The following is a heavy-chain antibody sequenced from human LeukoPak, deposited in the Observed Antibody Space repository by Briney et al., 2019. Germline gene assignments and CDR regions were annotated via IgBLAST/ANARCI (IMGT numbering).Heavy chain of an antibody. CDR2: IRSSGANI. J-gene: IGHJ4*02. CDR1: GFSFSTYA. Sequence: PGGSLRLSCAASGFSFSTYAMSWVRQAPGKGLEWVSGIRSSGANIHYADSVEGRFTISRDNSKNTLYLQMNSLRADDTAVYYCAKVCSGFFWSGYYGDYFDYWGQGTLVTVSS. D-gene: IGHD3-3*01. V-gene: IGHV3-23*01. CDR3: AKVCSGFFWSGYYGDYFDY.